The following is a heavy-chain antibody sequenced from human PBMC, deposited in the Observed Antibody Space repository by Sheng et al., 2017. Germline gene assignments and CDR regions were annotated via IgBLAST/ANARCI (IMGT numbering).Heavy chain of an antibody. D-gene: IGHD6-13*01. J-gene: IGHJ6*03. CDR1: GGTFSSYA. Sequence: QVQLVQSGAEVKKPGSSVKVSCKASGGTFSSYAISWVRQAPGQGLEWMGGIIPIFGTANYAQKFQGRVTITTDESTSTAYMELSSLRSEDTAVYYCARAEAAAGRGEYYYYYMDVWGKGTTVTVSS. CDR3: ARAEAAAGRGEYYYYYMDV. CDR2: IIPIFGTA. V-gene: IGHV1-69*05.